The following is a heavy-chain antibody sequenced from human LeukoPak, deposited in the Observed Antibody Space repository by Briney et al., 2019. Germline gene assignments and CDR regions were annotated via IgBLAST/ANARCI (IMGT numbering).Heavy chain of an antibody. CDR1: GYTFTSYD. CDR2: ISAYNSNT. Sequence: GASVKVSCKASGYTFTSYDINWVRQATGQGLEWMGWISAYNSNTNYAQKLQGRVTMTTDTSTSTAYMELRSLRSDDTAVYYCARDGEQPSGVDYWGQGTLVTVSS. V-gene: IGHV1-18*01. CDR3: ARDGEQPSGVDY. D-gene: IGHD6-13*01. J-gene: IGHJ4*02.